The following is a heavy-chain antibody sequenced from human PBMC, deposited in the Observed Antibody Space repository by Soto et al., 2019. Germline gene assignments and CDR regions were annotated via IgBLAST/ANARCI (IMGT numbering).Heavy chain of an antibody. Sequence: SEALSLTCSVYGWSFSGYFWSWIRQPPGKGLEWIGEINHSGVANYNPSLKSRVTISVDTSKNQFSLKLTSMTAADTAIYYCARGPYYNFRNGNYYYYYAMDVWGQGTTVTVSS. V-gene: IGHV4-34*01. D-gene: IGHD3-3*01. CDR3: ARGPYYNFRNGNYYYYYAMDV. CDR1: GWSFSGYF. CDR2: INHSGVA. J-gene: IGHJ6*02.